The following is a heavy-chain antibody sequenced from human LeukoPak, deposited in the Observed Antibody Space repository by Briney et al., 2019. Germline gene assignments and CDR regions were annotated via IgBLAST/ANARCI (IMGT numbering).Heavy chain of an antibody. CDR2: TYYSGST. CDR1: GGSTSRYY. J-gene: IGHJ4*02. V-gene: IGHV4-59*08. CDR3: ARLPGIAAV. Sequence: SETLSLTCTVSGGSTSRYYWSWIRQPPGGRLEWLGYTYYSGSTTYNPSLKSRLTMSVDTSKNQISLKLISLTAADTAVYYCARLPGIAAVWGQGTLVTVSS. D-gene: IGHD6-13*01.